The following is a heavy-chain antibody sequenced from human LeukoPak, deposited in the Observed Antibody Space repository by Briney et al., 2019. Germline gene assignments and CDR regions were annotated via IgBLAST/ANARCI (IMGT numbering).Heavy chain of an antibody. J-gene: IGHJ4*02. D-gene: IGHD3-10*01. V-gene: IGHV4-39*01. Sequence: SETLSLTRTVSGGSISRSSYYWGWIRQPPGKGLEWIATIYYSGSTYYNPSLKSRVTISADTSKNQFSLKVSSVTAADTAVYYCARLTSGHFDYWGQGTLVTVSS. CDR1: GGSISRSSYY. CDR2: IYYSGST. CDR3: ARLTSGHFDY.